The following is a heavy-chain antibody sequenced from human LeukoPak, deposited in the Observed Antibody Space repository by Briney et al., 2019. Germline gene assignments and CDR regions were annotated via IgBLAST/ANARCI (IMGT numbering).Heavy chain of an antibody. CDR3: ARVKQQLVRLLSRDTTYHYYYYMDA. CDR2: ISSSSSYI. J-gene: IGHJ6*03. CDR1: GFTFSSYS. Sequence: GGSLRLSCAASGFTFSSYSMNWVRQAPGKGLEWVSSISSSSSYIYYADSLKGRFTISRDNAKNSLYLQMNSLRAEDTAVYYCARVKQQLVRLLSRDTTYHYYYYMDAWGKGTTVTVSS. D-gene: IGHD6-13*01. V-gene: IGHV3-21*01.